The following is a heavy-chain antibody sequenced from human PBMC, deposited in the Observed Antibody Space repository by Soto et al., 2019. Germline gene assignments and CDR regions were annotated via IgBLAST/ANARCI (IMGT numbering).Heavy chain of an antibody. CDR1: SGSISTGNW. J-gene: IGHJ4*02. CDR3: ARVFSSGSGWMYYFDF. D-gene: IGHD6-25*01. V-gene: IGHV4-4*02. Sequence: QVELQESGPRLVKSSGTLSLTCEVSSGSISTGNWWSWVRQPPGKGLEWIGEIYYTGATNYNPSLKSRVPMTIDKSKDQFSLILTSATAADTAVYYCARVFSSGSGWMYYFDFWGQGILVSVSS. CDR2: IYYTGAT.